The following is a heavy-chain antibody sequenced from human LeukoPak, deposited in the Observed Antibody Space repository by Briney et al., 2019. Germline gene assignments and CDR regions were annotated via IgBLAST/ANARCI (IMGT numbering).Heavy chain of an antibody. CDR3: AGTYMSYFDY. V-gene: IGHV4-59*01. J-gene: IGHJ4*01. D-gene: IGHD1-14*01. Sequence: PSETLSLTCTVSGASINRYYWSWIRQPPGRGLEWIGYIYDGGGTNYNPSLKSRVTVSVDTSKNHFSLRLGSVTAADTAVYYCAGTYMSYFDYWGQGALVTVSS. CDR1: GASINRYY. CDR2: IYDGGGT.